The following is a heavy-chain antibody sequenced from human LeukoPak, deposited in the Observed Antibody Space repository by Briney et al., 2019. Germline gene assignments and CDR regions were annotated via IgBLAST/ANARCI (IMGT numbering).Heavy chain of an antibody. V-gene: IGHV1-2*06. CDR1: GYTFTGYY. CDR2: INPNSGGT. CDR3: ARAGDSSGYYYGAFDI. Sequence: GASVKVSCKASGYTFTGYYMHWVRQGPGQGLEWMGRINPNSGGTNYAQKFQGRVTMTRDTSISTAYMELSRLRSDDTAVYYCARAGDSSGYYYGAFDIWGQGTMVTVSS. J-gene: IGHJ3*02. D-gene: IGHD3-22*01.